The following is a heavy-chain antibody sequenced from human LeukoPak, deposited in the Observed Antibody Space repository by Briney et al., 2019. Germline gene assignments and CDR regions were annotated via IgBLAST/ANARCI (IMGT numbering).Heavy chain of an antibody. CDR2: ISSSSTYI. CDR3: ARAYCSSTRCSYYFDS. J-gene: IGHJ4*02. V-gene: IGHV3-21*01. CDR1: GFTFDSYG. D-gene: IGHD2-2*01. Sequence: PGGSLRLSCAASGFTFDSYGMNWVRQAPGKGLEWISSISSSSTYIYYAGSVKGRFTISRDNAKNSLYLQMNSLRAEDTAVYYCARAYCSSTRCSYYFDSWGQGTLVTVSS.